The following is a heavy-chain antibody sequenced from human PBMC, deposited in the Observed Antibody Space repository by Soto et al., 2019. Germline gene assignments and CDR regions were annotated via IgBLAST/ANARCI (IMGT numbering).Heavy chain of an antibody. D-gene: IGHD5-12*01. J-gene: IGHJ4*02. CDR3: AHIDPEIVTVGGHGGFDY. CDR1: GFSLTSGVG. V-gene: IGHV2-5*02. Sequence: QITLKESGPTLVRPPQTLTLTCTFSGFSLTSGVGVGWIRQPPGKTLEWLALIYWDDDKRYSPSLKNRLTITKDTSKTLVVLTMTNVGPVDTATYFCAHIDPEIVTVGGHGGFDYWGQGTLVTVSS. CDR2: IYWDDDK.